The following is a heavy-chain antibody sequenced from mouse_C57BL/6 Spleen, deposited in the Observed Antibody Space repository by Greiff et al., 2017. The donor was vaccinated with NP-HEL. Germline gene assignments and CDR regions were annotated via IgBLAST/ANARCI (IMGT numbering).Heavy chain of an antibody. V-gene: IGHV1-22*01. J-gene: IGHJ2*01. CDR2: INPKHGGT. Sequence: VQLQQSGPELVKPGASVKMSCKASGYTFTDYNMHWVTQSHGKSLEWIGYINPKHGGTISNQKFKGKATLTVNKSSSTAYMELRSLTSEDSAVYYCAGGILREFDYWGQGTTLTVSS. CDR1: GYTFTDYN. CDR3: AGGILREFDY.